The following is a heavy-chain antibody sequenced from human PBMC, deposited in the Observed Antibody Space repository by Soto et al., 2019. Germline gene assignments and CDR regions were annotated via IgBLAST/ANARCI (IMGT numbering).Heavy chain of an antibody. CDR2: ITGSGSRT. Sequence: GWSLRLSCAASGFTFTNFAMSWVRQAPGKGLEWVSTITGSGSRTYYADSVKGRLTISRDNSKNTLDLQMNSLRAEDTAVYYCTKDRVPDGMYSFDYWGQGALVTVSS. CDR3: TKDRVPDGMYSFDY. CDR1: GFTFTNFA. V-gene: IGHV3-23*01. J-gene: IGHJ4*02. D-gene: IGHD2-8*01.